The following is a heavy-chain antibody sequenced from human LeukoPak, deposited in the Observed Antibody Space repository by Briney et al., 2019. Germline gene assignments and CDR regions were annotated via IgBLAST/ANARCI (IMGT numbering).Heavy chain of an antibody. CDR3: AREEAPLGTRGYFDY. CDR1: GGTFSSYA. J-gene: IGHJ4*02. CDR2: IIPIFGTA. V-gene: IGHV1-69*01. D-gene: IGHD3-10*01. Sequence: VASVKVSCKASGGTFSSYAISWVRQAPGQGLEWMGGIIPIFGTANCAQKFQGRVTITADGSTSTAYMELSSLRSEDTAVYYCAREEAPLGTRGYFDYWGQGTLVTVSS.